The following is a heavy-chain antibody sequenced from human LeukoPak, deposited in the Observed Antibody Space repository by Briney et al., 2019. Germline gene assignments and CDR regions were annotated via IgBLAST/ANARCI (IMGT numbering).Heavy chain of an antibody. CDR2: ISGSGDST. D-gene: IGHD2-2*01. CDR3: AKSFRSTSLDY. Sequence: GGSLRLSCAASGFTFRSYGMTWVRQAPGKGLEWVSAISGSGDSTYYADSVRGRFTISRDNSRNTLYLQMNSLRAGDTAVYYCAKSFRSTSLDYWGQGTLVTVSS. CDR1: GFTFRSYG. J-gene: IGHJ4*02. V-gene: IGHV3-23*01.